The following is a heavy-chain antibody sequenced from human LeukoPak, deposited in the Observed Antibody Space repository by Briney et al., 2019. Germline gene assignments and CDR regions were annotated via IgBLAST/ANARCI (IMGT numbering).Heavy chain of an antibody. J-gene: IGHJ4*02. CDR3: AKSVSSGTYSYFDY. Sequence: GGSLRLSCAASRFTFSSYAMSWVRQAPGKGPEWVSGISGSGGSTYYADSAKGRFTISRDNSKNTLYPQMNSLRAEDTAVYYCAKSVSSGTYSYFDYWGQGTLVTVSS. D-gene: IGHD1-26*01. CDR2: ISGSGGST. V-gene: IGHV3-23*01. CDR1: RFTFSSYA.